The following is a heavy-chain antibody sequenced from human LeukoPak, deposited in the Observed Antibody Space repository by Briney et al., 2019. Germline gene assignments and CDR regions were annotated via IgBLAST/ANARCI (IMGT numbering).Heavy chain of an antibody. CDR3: ARDVYSSPGWFDP. D-gene: IGHD6-13*01. V-gene: IGHV1-69*04. Sequence: GASVKVSCKASGGTFSSYAISWVRQAPGQGLEWMGRIIPILGITNYAQKFQGRVTITADKSTSTAYMELSSLRSEDTAVYYCARDVYSSPGWFDPWGQGTLVTVSS. CDR2: IIPILGIT. J-gene: IGHJ5*02. CDR1: GGTFSSYA.